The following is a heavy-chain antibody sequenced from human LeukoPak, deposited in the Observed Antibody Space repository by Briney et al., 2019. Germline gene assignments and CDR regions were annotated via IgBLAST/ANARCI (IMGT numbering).Heavy chain of an antibody. V-gene: IGHV1-2*02. Sequence: VKVSCKASGYTFTGYYMHWVRQAPGQGLEWMGWINPNSGGTNYAQKFQGRVTMTGDTSISTAYMELSRLRSDDTAVYYCARDYSSSSSYFDYWGQGTLVTVSS. CDR2: INPNSGGT. J-gene: IGHJ4*02. CDR3: ARDYSSSSSYFDY. D-gene: IGHD6-6*01. CDR1: GYTFTGYY.